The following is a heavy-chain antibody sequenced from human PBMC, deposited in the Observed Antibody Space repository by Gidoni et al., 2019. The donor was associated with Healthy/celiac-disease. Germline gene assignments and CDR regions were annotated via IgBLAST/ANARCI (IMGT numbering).Heavy chain of an antibody. D-gene: IGHD6-6*01. CDR1: GFTVSSNY. CDR3: ARVGAESSSFSYYYYYYMDV. CDR2: IYSGGST. V-gene: IGHV3-53*02. Sequence: EVQLVETGGGLIQPGGSLRLSCAASGFTVSSNYMRWVRQAPGKGLEWVSVIYSGGSTYYADCVKGRFNISRDNSKNTLYLQMNSLRAEDTAVYYCARVGAESSSFSYYYYYYMDVWGKGTTVTVSS. J-gene: IGHJ6*03.